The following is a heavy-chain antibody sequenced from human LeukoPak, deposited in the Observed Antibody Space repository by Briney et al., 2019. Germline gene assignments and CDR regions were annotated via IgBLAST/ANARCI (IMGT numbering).Heavy chain of an antibody. V-gene: IGHV4-31*03. CDR1: GGSISSGGYY. D-gene: IGHD4-17*01. CDR3: ARDRDGDLDY. Sequence: PSQTLSLTCTVSGGSISSGGYYWSWIRQHPGKGLEWIGYIYYSGSTYYNPSLKSRVTISVETSKNQVSLKLSSVTAADTAVYYCARDRDGDLDYWGQGTLVTVSS. J-gene: IGHJ4*02. CDR2: IYYSGST.